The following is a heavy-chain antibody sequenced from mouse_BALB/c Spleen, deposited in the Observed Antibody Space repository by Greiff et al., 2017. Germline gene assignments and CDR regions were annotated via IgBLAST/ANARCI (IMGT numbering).Heavy chain of an antibody. CDR2: ISYDGSN. V-gene: IGHV3-6*02. J-gene: IGHJ3*01. Sequence: EVKLQESGPGLVKPSQSLSLTCSVTGYSITSGYYWNWIRQFPGNKLEWMGYISYDGSNNYNPSLKNRISITRDTSKNQFFLKLNSVTTEDTATYYCARGDGNYGFAYWGQGTLVTVSA. CDR3: ARGDGNYGFAY. D-gene: IGHD2-1*01. CDR1: GYSITSGYY.